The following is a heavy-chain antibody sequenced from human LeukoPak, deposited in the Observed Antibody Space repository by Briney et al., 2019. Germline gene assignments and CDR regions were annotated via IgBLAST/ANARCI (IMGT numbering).Heavy chain of an antibody. J-gene: IGHJ6*03. D-gene: IGHD2-8*01. V-gene: IGHV3-21*01. Sequence: PGGSLRLSCAASGFTFSSYSMNWVRQAPGKGLEWVPSISSSSSYIYYADSVKGRFTISRDNAKNSLYLQMNSLRAEDTAVYYCARDAAIMVYAQDYYYMDVWGKGTTVTVPS. CDR1: GFTFSSYS. CDR2: ISSSSSYI. CDR3: ARDAAIMVYAQDYYYMDV.